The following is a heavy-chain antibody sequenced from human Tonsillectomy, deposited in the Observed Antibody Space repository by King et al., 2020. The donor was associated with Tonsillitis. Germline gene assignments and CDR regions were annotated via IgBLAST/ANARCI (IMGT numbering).Heavy chain of an antibody. CDR3: ATHRGDYYDSSGYHPFDY. CDR1: GFTFSSYA. CDR2: ISGSGGYT. J-gene: IGHJ4*02. D-gene: IGHD3-22*01. Sequence: VQLLESGGGMVQPGGSLRLACAAYGFTFSSYAMGWARQAPGKGLEWVSGISGSGGYTYYADSVKGRFTISRDNSKNMLYLQMNSLRAEDTAIYYCATHRGDYYDSSGYHPFDYWGQGTLVTVSS. V-gene: IGHV3-23*01.